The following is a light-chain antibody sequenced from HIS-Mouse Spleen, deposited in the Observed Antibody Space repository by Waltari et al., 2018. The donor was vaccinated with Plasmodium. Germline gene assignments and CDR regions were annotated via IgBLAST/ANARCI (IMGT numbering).Light chain of an antibody. CDR3: CSYAGSSTWV. V-gene: IGLV2-23*01. Sequence: QSALTQPASVSGSPGQSITISCTGTSSDVGSYHLVSWYQQHPGKAPKLVIYEGSKRPSGFSNRFSGSKSGNTASLTISGLQAEDEADYYCCSYAGSSTWVFGGGTKLTVL. J-gene: IGLJ3*02. CDR2: EGS. CDR1: SSDVGSYHL.